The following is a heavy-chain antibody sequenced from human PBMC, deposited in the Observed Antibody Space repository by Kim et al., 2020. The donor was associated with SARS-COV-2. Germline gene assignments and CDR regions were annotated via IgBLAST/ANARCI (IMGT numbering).Heavy chain of an antibody. D-gene: IGHD2-21*01. CDR1: GFTFSDYY. CDR3: ARDAPHIVVVFPLDY. V-gene: IGHV3-11*01. Sequence: GGSLRLSCAASGFTFSDYYMSWIRQAPGKGLEWVSYISSSGSTIYYADSVKGRFTISSDNAKNSLYLQMNSLRAEDTAVYYCARDAPHIVVVFPLDYWGQGTLVTVSS. CDR2: ISSSGSTI. J-gene: IGHJ4*02.